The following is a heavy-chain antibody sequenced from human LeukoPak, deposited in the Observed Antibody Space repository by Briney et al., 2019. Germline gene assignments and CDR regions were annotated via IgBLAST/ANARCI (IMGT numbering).Heavy chain of an antibody. CDR3: ATNEGP. CDR2: IDYSGRS. D-gene: IGHD1-1*01. V-gene: IGHV4-39*01. Sequence: SETLSLTCNVSGGSISSSTYYWGWIRQPPGKGLEWIGSIDYSGRSYYSPSLKSRITISVDTSKNQFSLKLTSVTAADTAVYYCATNEGPWGQGTLVTVSS. J-gene: IGHJ5*02. CDR1: GGSISSSTYY.